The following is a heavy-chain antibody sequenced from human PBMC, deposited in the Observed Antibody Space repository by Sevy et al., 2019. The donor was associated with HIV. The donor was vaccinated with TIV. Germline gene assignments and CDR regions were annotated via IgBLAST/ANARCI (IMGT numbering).Heavy chain of an antibody. D-gene: IGHD2-8*01. CDR2: LSFGCGVI. CDR1: GFTFSKYS. V-gene: IGHV3-23*01. Sequence: GESLKISCAASGFTFSKYSMSWVRQPPGKGLGWVSTLSFGCGVIIYADSVNGRFTISRDNSKSSVYLQMNNLRPEDTAVYYCAREGCTKPHDYWGQGTLVTVSS. CDR3: AREGCTKPHDY. J-gene: IGHJ4*02.